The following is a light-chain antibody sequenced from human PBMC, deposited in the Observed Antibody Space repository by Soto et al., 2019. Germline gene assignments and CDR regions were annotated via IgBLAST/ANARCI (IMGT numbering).Light chain of an antibody. V-gene: IGKV1-5*01. CDR1: QSVSNW. J-gene: IGKJ4*01. CDR2: DAS. Sequence: DIQMTQSPSTLSASVGDRVTITCRASQSVSNWLAWYQQKPGKAPKLLIYDASSLESGVPSRFSGSGSGTEFTLTISSLQPDDFATYFCQHGYSTPLTFGGGTKVDIK. CDR3: QHGYSTPLT.